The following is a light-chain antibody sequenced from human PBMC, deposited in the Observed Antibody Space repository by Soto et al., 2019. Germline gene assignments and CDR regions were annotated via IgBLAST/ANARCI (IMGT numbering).Light chain of an antibody. V-gene: IGLV1-40*01. CDR1: NSNIGAGYP. Sequence: QLVLTQPPSVTGAPGQRVTISCTGSNSNIGAGYPVHWYQQFPGAAPKLLIYADTHRPSGVPDRFSGSKSGTSASLAITGLQTEDEADFYCQSYDSNLIGLIFGVGTKLTVL. J-gene: IGLJ2*01. CDR2: ADT. CDR3: QSYDSNLIGLI.